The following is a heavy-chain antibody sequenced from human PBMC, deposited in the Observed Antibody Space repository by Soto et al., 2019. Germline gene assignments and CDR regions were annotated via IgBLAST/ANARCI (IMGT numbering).Heavy chain of an antibody. CDR1: GGSISSYY. J-gene: IGHJ4*02. V-gene: IGHV4-59*01. CDR2: IYYSENT. CDR3: ARDEYGDAIDY. Sequence: QVQLQESGPGLVKPSETLSLTCNVSGGSISSYYWSWIRQPPGKGLEWIGNIYYSENTKYNPSLKSRVTMSADTSKNQFSMKLSYLSAADTAVYYCARDEYGDAIDYWGQGTLVTVSS. D-gene: IGHD4-17*01.